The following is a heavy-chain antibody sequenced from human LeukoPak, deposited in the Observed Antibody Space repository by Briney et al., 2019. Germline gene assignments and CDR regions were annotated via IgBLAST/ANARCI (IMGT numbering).Heavy chain of an antibody. CDR3: ARVLLGVGDAFDI. Sequence: GGSLRLSCAASGFTFSSYSMNWVRQAPGKGLEWVSYISSSSSTIYYADSVKGRFTISRDNAKNSLYLQMNSLRAEDTAVYYCARVLLGVGDAFDIWGQGTMVTVSS. CDR2: ISSSSSTI. J-gene: IGHJ3*02. CDR1: GFTFSSYS. V-gene: IGHV3-48*01. D-gene: IGHD2/OR15-2a*01.